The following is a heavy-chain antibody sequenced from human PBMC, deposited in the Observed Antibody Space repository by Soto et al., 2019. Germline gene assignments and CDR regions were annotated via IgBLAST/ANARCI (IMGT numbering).Heavy chain of an antibody. V-gene: IGHV6-1*01. Sequence: SQTLSLTCAITGDSASSNSAGWSWVRQSPSRGLEWLGRTYYRSKWYYEYAVSVRGRITINPDTSKNQYSLQLNSVTPEDTAVYFCARGEQYSGRIFDYWGEVTLVPVSS. CDR3: ARGEQYSGRIFDY. CDR1: GDSASSNSAG. J-gene: IGHJ4*01. D-gene: IGHD1-26*01. CDR2: TYYRSKWYY.